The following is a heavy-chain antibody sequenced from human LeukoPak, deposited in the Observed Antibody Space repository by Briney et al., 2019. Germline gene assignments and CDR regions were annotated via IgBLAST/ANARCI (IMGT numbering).Heavy chain of an antibody. Sequence: SETLSLTCTVSGGSISSYYWSWIRQPPGKGLEWIGYIYYSGSTNYNPSLKSRVTISVDTSKNQFSLKPSSVTAADTAVYYCARAITWGSYFDYWGQGTLVTVSS. CDR3: ARAITWGSYFDY. CDR2: IYYSGST. J-gene: IGHJ4*02. D-gene: IGHD5-12*01. CDR1: GGSISSYY. V-gene: IGHV4-59*01.